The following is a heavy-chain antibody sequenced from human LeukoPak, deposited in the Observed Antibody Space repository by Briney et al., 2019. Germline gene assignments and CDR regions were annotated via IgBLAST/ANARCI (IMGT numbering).Heavy chain of an antibody. J-gene: IGHJ4*02. CDR3: ARGPTTGY. Sequence: SETLSLTCAVYGGSFSGYDWSWIRQPPGKGLEWIGEINHSGSTNYNPSLKSRVTISVDTSKNQFSLKLSSVTAADTAVYYCARGPTTGYWGQGTLVTVSS. D-gene: IGHD3-9*01. V-gene: IGHV4-34*01. CDR2: INHSGST. CDR1: GGSFSGYD.